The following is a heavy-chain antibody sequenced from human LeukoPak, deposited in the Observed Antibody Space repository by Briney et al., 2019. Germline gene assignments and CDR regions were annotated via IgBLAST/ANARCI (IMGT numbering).Heavy chain of an antibody. V-gene: IGHV4-39*07. Sequence: PSETLSLTCTVSGGSISSSSYYWGWIRQPPGEGLEWIGSIYYSGSTYYNPSLKSRVTISVDTSKNQFSLKLSSVTAADTAVYYCARAMYRKSELKWFGELLFDDPIYYMDVWGKGTTVTVSS. CDR3: ARAMYRKSELKWFGELLFDDPIYYMDV. D-gene: IGHD3-10*01. CDR2: IYYSGST. J-gene: IGHJ6*03. CDR1: GGSISSSSYY.